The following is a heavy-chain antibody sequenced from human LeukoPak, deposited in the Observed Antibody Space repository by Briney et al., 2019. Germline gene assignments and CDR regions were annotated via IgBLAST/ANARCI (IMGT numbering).Heavy chain of an antibody. Sequence: GGSLRLSCAASGFTLSDYYMSWIRQAPGKGLEWVSYISSFGTTIYYADSVKGRFTISRDNAKNSLYLQMNSLRAEDTAVYYCAREVGATRLGHRGLLGDWGQGTLVTVSS. V-gene: IGHV3-11*04. CDR3: AREVGATRLGHRGLLGD. J-gene: IGHJ4*02. CDR1: GFTLSDYY. D-gene: IGHD1-26*01. CDR2: ISSFGTTI.